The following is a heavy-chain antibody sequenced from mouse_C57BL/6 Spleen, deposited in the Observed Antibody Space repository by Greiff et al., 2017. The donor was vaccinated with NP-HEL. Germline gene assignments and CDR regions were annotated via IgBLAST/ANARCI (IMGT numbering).Heavy chain of an antibody. CDR2: INPYDSET. CDR1: GYTFTSYW. V-gene: IGHV1-52*01. Sequence: VQLQQPGAELVRPGSSVKLSCKASGYTFTSYWMHWVKQRPIQGLEWIGNINPYDSETHYNQKFKDKATLTVDKSSSTAYMQLSSLTSEDSAFYYSARRGREDAMDYWGQGTSVTVSS. CDR3: ARRGREDAMDY. D-gene: IGHD1-1*01. J-gene: IGHJ4*01.